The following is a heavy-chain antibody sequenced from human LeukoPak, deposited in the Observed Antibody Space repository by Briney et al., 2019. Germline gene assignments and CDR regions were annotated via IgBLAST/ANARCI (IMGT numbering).Heavy chain of an antibody. CDR3: ATFGVYDRYYFDY. CDR1: GGTFSSYA. CDR2: IIPIFGTA. J-gene: IGHJ4*02. Sequence: ASVKVSCKASGGTFSSYAISWVRQAPGQGLEWMGGIIPIFGTANYAQKFQGRVTITADKSTSTAYMELSSLRSEDTAVYYCATFGVYDRYYFDYWGQGTLVTVSS. D-gene: IGHD5/OR15-5a*01. V-gene: IGHV1-69*06.